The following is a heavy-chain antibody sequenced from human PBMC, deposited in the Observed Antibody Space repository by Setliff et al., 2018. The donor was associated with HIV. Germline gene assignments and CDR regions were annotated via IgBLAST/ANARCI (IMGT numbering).Heavy chain of an antibody. D-gene: IGHD6-13*01. J-gene: IGHJ4*01. CDR2: ISAAGTI. CDR1: GGSISSYY. V-gene: IGHV4-4*07. CDR3: ARDEGRATGSWWDQSASWYLDY. Sequence: PSETLSLTCTVSGGSISSYYWSWIRQPAGKRLEFIGRISAAGTINYNPSLRSRVTLSVDTSENQFSLTVNSVTAADTAMYFCARDEGRATGSWWDQSASWYLDYWDHGILVTVSS.